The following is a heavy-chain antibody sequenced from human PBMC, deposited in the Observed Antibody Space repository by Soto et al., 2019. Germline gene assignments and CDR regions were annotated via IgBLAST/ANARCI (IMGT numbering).Heavy chain of an antibody. CDR3: ARGYYYGSDTGAFDI. CDR1: GYTFTSYG. V-gene: IGHV1-18*01. D-gene: IGHD3-10*01. CDR2: ISAYNGNT. J-gene: IGHJ3*02. Sequence: KVSCKASGYTFTSYGISWVRQAPGQGLEWMGWISAYNGNTNYAQKLQDKVTMTTDTSTSTAYMELRSLRSDDTAVYYCARGYYYGSDTGAFDIWGQGTMVTVSS.